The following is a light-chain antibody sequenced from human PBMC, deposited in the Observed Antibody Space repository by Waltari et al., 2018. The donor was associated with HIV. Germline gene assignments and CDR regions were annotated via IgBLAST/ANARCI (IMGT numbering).Light chain of an antibody. J-gene: IGLJ6*01. CDR2: EVN. CDR3: SSYAGSGNLLL. Sequence: QSALTQPPAASGSPGQSVTISCTGTSNDIGPYNYVSWYQQHPDKAPSLLISEVNKRPSGVPGRCSGSKSGNTASLTVSGLQAEDEADYYCSSYAGSGNLLLFGGGTKVTVL. V-gene: IGLV2-8*01. CDR1: SNDIGPYNY.